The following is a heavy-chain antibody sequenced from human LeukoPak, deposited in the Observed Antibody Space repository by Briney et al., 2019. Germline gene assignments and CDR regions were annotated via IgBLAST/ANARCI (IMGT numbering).Heavy chain of an antibody. V-gene: IGHV2-70*11. CDR3: ARHRNYYETSGSHDY. Sequence: SGPTLVNPTQTLTLTCTFSGFSLSNSGMCVSWIRQPPGKALEWLARIDWDDDKYYSTSLKTRLTISKDTSKKQVVLTMTNMDPVDTATYYCARHRNYYETSGSHDYWGQGTLVTVSS. D-gene: IGHD3-22*01. J-gene: IGHJ4*02. CDR1: GFSLSNSGMC. CDR2: IDWDDDK.